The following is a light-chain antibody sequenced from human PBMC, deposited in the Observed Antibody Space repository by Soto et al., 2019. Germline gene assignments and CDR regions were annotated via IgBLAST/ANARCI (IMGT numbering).Light chain of an antibody. Sequence: QSVLTQPPSVSGAPGQRVTISCTGSSSNFGSGYDVHWYQQHPGSAPKLLIYGDTNRPSGVPDRFSGSKSGTSASLAIIGLRADDEADYYCQSYDTNLGVVFGGGTQLTVL. V-gene: IGLV1-40*01. CDR3: QSYDTNLGVV. CDR2: GDT. CDR1: SSNFGSGYD. J-gene: IGLJ2*01.